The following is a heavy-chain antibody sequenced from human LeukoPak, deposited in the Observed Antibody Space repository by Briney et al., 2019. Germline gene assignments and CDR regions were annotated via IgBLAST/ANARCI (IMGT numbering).Heavy chain of an antibody. D-gene: IGHD1-26*01. J-gene: IGHJ4*02. CDR3: AKDPSTLVGATNLDY. V-gene: IGHV3-23*01. Sequence: GGSLRLSCAASGFTLSSYAMSWVRQAPGKGLEWVSAISGSGGSTYYADSVKGRFTISRDNSKNTLYLQMNSLRAEDTAVYYCAKDPSTLVGATNLDYWGQGTLVTVSS. CDR1: GFTLSSYA. CDR2: ISGSGGST.